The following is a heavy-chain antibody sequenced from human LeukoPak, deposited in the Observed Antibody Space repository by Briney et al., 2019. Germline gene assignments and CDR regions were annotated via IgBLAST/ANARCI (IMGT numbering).Heavy chain of an antibody. V-gene: IGHV1-8*01. CDR2: MNPNSGNT. D-gene: IGHD3-10*01. J-gene: IGHJ4*02. CDR3: ARGGMLLWFGELLPVFDY. Sequence: ASVKVSCKASGYTFTSYDINWVRQDTGQGLEWMGWMNPNSGNTGYAQKFQGRVTMTRNTSISTAYMELSSLRSEDTAVYYCARGGMLLWFGELLPVFDYWGQGTLVTVSS. CDR1: GYTFTSYD.